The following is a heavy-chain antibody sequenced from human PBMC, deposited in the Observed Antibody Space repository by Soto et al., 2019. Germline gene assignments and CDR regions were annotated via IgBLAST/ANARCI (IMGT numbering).Heavy chain of an antibody. CDR3: ARVGPAHYYDSSGYYSPLDY. CDR2: IIPMFGTA. J-gene: IGHJ4*02. CDR1: GDTFSSYA. V-gene: IGHV1-69*01. Sequence: QVQLVQSGAEVKKPGSSVKVSCKASGDTFSSYAINWVRQAPGQGREWMGGIIPMFGTANYAQKFKGRVTIPAGESTSTVYMETSSLRSEHTAVYYCARVGPAHYYDSSGYYSPLDYWGQGTLVTVSS. D-gene: IGHD3-22*01.